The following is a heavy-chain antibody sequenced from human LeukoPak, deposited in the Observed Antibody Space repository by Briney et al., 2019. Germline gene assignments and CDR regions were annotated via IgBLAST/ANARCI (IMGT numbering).Heavy chain of an antibody. CDR3: ARVPYSGTIFDP. CDR2: INAGNGNT. CDR1: GGTFSSYA. J-gene: IGHJ5*02. D-gene: IGHD1-26*01. Sequence: ASVKVSCKASGGTFSSYAISWVRQAPGQRLEWMGWINAGNGNTKYSQQFQGRVTITRDTSASTAYMEVSSLRSEDTAVYYCARVPYSGTIFDPWGQGTLVTVSS. V-gene: IGHV1-3*01.